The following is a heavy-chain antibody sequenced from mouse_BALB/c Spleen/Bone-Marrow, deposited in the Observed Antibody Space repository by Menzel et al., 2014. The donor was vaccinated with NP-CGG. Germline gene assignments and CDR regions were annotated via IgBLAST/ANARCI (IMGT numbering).Heavy chain of an antibody. V-gene: IGHV1S53*02. J-gene: IGHJ1*01. CDR1: GYTFTDHS. D-gene: IGHD2-10*02. CDR3: KRSRYGYWYFDV. CDR2: ISPGNGDI. Sequence: QVQLQQSDAELVKPGVSVKISCKASGYTFTDHSIYWVKQKPEQGLDWIGYISPGNGDIKYNEKFKGKATLTADKSYSTAYMQLNSLTSEDSAVYFCKRSRYGYWYFDVWGAGTTVTVSS.